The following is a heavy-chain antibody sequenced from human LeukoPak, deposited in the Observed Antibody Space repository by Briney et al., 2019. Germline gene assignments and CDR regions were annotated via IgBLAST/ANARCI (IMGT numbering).Heavy chain of an antibody. J-gene: IGHJ4*02. Sequence: SETLSLTCAVYGGSFSGYYWSWIRRPPGKGLEWIGEINHSGSTNYNPSLKSRVTISVDTSKNQFSLKLSSVTAADTAVYYCASSPRSPNTMVRGVRDYWGQGTLVTVSS. CDR3: ASSPRSPNTMVRGVRDY. V-gene: IGHV4-34*01. D-gene: IGHD3-10*01. CDR1: GGSFSGYY. CDR2: INHSGST.